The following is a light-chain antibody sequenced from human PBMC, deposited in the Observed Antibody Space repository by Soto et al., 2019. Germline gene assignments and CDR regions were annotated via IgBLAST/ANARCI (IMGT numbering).Light chain of an antibody. CDR2: AAS. Sequence: ASQMTQSPSSLSASVGDRGTITCRASQGIRNDLGWYQQKPGKAPKLLIYAASSLQSGVPSRFSGSGSGTDFTLTISSLQPEDFAVYYCQQRSNWPPITFGQGTRLEIK. CDR1: QGIRND. CDR3: QQRSNWPPIT. V-gene: IGKV1-6*01. J-gene: IGKJ5*01.